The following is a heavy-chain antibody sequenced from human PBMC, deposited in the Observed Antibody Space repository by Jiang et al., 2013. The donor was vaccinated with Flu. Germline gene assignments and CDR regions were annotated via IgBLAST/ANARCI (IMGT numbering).Heavy chain of an antibody. Sequence: KASGYTFTSYDINWVRQATGQGLEWMGWMNPNSGNTGYAQKFQGRVTMTRNTSISTAYMELSSLRSEDTAVYYCATPLVATDDAFDIWGQGTMVTVSS. D-gene: IGHD5-12*01. CDR1: GYTFTSYD. V-gene: IGHV1-8*01. CDR2: MNPNSGNT. J-gene: IGHJ3*02. CDR3: ATPLVATDDAFDI.